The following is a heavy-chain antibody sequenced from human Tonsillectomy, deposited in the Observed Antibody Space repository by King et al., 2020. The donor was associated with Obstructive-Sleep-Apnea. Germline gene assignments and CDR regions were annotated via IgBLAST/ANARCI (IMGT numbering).Heavy chain of an antibody. CDR3: TTEKEQLLRVLDY. CDR1: GFTFSNAW. D-gene: IGHD6-19*01. V-gene: IGHV3-15*01. J-gene: IGHJ4*02. CDR2: IKSKTDGGTT. Sequence: VQLVESGGGLVKPGGSLRLSCAASGFTFSNAWMSWVRQAPGKGLEWGGRIKSKTDGGTTDYAAPVKGRFTISRDDSKNTLYLQMNSLKTEDTAVYYCTTEKEQLLRVLDYWGQGTLVTVSS.